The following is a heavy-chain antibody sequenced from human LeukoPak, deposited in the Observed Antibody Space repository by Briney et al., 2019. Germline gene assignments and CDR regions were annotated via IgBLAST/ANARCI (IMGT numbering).Heavy chain of an antibody. V-gene: IGHV1-2*02. CDR2: INPNSGGT. Sequence: GASVKVSCKASGYTFTGYYMHWVRQAPGQGLEWMGWINPNSGGTNYAQKFQDRVNMTRDTSISTAYMELSRLRSDDTAVYYCARGTGSTTTVTTIGFDYWGQGTLVTVSS. J-gene: IGHJ4*02. CDR1: GYTFTGYY. CDR3: ARGTGSTTTVTTIGFDY. D-gene: IGHD4-17*01.